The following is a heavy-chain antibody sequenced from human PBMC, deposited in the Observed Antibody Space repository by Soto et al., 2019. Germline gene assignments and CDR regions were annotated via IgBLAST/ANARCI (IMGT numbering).Heavy chain of an antibody. J-gene: IGHJ4*02. D-gene: IGHD3-10*02. Sequence: GGSLRLSCAASGFTFSSYSMSWVRQAPGKGLEWVTAISGSGGSTYYADSVKGRFTISRDNSKNTLYLQMNSLRAEDTAVYYCAKDNDRGVINYFDYWGQGTLVTVSS. V-gene: IGHV3-23*01. CDR3: AKDNDRGVINYFDY. CDR1: GFTFSSYS. CDR2: ISGSGGST.